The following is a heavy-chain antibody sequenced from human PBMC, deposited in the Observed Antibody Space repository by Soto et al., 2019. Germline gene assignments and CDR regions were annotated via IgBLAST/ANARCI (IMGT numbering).Heavy chain of an antibody. CDR3: AKDGDTMVGGASDY. CDR1: GFTFSSYG. J-gene: IGHJ4*02. V-gene: IGHV3-30*18. D-gene: IGHD3-10*01. Sequence: PGGSLRLSCAASGFTFSSYGMHWVRQAPGKGLEWVAVISYDGSNKYYADSVKGRFTISRDNSKNTLYLQMNSLRAEDTAVYYCAKDGDTMVGGASDYGGQGTLVIVSS. CDR2: ISYDGSNK.